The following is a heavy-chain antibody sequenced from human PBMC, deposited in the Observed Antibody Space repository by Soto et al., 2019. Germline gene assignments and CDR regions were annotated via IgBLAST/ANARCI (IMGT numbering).Heavy chain of an antibody. CDR1: GFTFSNYA. CDR2: ISGSSRSI. Sequence: HPGGSLRLSCAASGFTFSNYAINWVRQAPGKGLEWVSSISGSSRSIYYADSVKGRFTISRDNSMNTLYLQLNSLRAEDTAMYYCARQRYGGKYYYGMDVWGQGTTVTVSS. D-gene: IGHD5-18*01. CDR3: ARQRYGGKYYYGMDV. V-gene: IGHV3-23*01. J-gene: IGHJ6*02.